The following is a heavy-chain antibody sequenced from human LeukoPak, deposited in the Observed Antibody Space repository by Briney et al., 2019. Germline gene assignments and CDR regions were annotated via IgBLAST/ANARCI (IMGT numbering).Heavy chain of an antibody. CDR2: INEDGSEK. J-gene: IGHJ4*02. CDR1: AFALSSYW. Sequence: PGGSLRPSCAAPAFALSSYWMSWVRQAPGKGLEWVANINEDGSEKNFVDSVKGRFTISRDNAKNSLYLQMDSLRADDTAVYYCATYRGLDFGGQGTLVTVSS. V-gene: IGHV3-7*01. D-gene: IGHD2-21*01. CDR3: ATYRGLDF.